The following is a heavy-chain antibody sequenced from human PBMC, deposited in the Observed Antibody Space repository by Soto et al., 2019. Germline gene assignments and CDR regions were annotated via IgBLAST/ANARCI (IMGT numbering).Heavy chain of an antibody. V-gene: IGHV3-11*01. Sequence: QVQLVESGRGLVKSGESLRLSCAASGFTFSDYYMTWIRQAPGKGLEWVSYISSSTGTIYYVDSVKGRFTISRDNAKDSLYLQMNSLRAEDTAVYYCARVGQDYYYGMDVWGQGTTVTVSS. CDR3: ARVGQDYYYGMDV. CDR1: GFTFSDYY. J-gene: IGHJ6*02. CDR2: ISSSTGTI.